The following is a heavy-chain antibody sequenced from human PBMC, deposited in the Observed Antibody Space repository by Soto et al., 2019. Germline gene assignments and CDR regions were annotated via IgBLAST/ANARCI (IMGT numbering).Heavy chain of an antibody. V-gene: IGHV3-23*01. J-gene: IGHJ5*02. CDR3: AKEGHYDFWSGPRVNWFDP. Sequence: GGSLRLSCAASGFTFSSYAMSWVRQAPGKGLEWVSAISGSGGSTYYADSVKGRFTISRDNSKNTLYLQMNSLRAEDTAVYYCAKEGHYDFWSGPRVNWFDPWGQGTLVTVSS. D-gene: IGHD3-3*01. CDR1: GFTFSSYA. CDR2: ISGSGGST.